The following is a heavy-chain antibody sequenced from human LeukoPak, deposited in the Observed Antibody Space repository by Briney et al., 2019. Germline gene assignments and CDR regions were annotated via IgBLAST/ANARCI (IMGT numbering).Heavy chain of an antibody. V-gene: IGHV3-30-3*01. CDR2: ISYDGSNK. J-gene: IGHJ6*02. Sequence: GASLRLSCAASGFTFSSYAMHWVRQPPGKGLEWVAVISYDGSNKYYADSVKGRFTISRDNSKNTLYLQMNSLRAEDTAVYYCAREGGDIVLMVYALTPGMDVWGQGTTVTVSS. D-gene: IGHD2-8*01. CDR3: AREGGDIVLMVYALTPGMDV. CDR1: GFTFSSYA.